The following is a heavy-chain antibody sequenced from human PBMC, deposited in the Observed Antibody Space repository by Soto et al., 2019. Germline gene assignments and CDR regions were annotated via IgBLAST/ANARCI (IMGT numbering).Heavy chain of an antibody. D-gene: IGHD3-10*01. CDR3: AKSPVSVSGSVYYYYGMDV. J-gene: IGHJ6*02. CDR2: ISYDGSNK. V-gene: IGHV3-30*18. Sequence: GGSLRLSCAASGFTFSSYGMHWVRQAPGKGLEWVAVISYDGSNKYYADSVKGRFTISRDNSKNTLYLQMNSLRAEDTAVYYCAKSPVSVSGSVYYYYGMDVWGQGTTVTVSS. CDR1: GFTFSSYG.